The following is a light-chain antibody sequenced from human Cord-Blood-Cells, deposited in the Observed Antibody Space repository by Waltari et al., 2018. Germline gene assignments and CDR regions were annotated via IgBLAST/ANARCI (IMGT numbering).Light chain of an antibody. CDR1: QSVSSSY. Sequence: IVLTQSPRTLSLSPGERATRSCRASQSVSSSYLAWYQQKPGQAPRLLIYGASSRATGIPDRFSGSGSGTDFTLTISRLEPEDFAVYYCQQYGSSPLTFGGGTKVEIK. CDR2: GAS. J-gene: IGKJ4*01. CDR3: QQYGSSPLT. V-gene: IGKV3-20*01.